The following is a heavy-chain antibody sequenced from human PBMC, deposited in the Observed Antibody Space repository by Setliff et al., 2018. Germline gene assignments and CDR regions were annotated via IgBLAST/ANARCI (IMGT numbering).Heavy chain of an antibody. CDR2: IYHSGST. J-gene: IGHJ4*02. CDR3: ARHSSRPY. V-gene: IGHV4-38-2*01. Sequence: SETLSLTCAVSGYSISSGYYWGWIRQPPGKGLEWIGSIYHSGSTYYNPSLKSRVTISVDTSKNQFSLKLSSATAADTAVYYCARHSSRPYWGQGTLVTVSS. CDR1: GYSISSGYY.